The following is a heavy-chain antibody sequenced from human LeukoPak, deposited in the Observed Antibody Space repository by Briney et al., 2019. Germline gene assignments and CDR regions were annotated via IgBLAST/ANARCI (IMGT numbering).Heavy chain of an antibody. V-gene: IGHV1-2*02. CDR3: ARGAPQRFLEWLSQYYYYYYMDV. CDR2: INPNSGGT. CDR1: GYTFTGYY. J-gene: IGHJ6*03. D-gene: IGHD3-3*01. Sequence: GASVKVSCKASGYTFTGYYMHWVRQAPGQGLEWMGWINPNSGGTNYAQKFQGRVTMTRDTSISTAYMELSRLRSDDTAVYYCARGAPQRFLEWLSQYYYYYYMDVWGKGTTVTVSS.